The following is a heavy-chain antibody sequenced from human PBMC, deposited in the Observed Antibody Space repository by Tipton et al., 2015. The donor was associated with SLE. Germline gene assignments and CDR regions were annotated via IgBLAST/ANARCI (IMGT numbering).Heavy chain of an antibody. CDR3: ARDVYDFWSGYSPLGY. CDR2: ISRSSSYI. CDR1: GFTLSSFS. V-gene: IGHV3-21*03. J-gene: IGHJ4*02. Sequence: GSLRLSCAASGFTLSSFSMNWVRQAPGKGLGWVSSISRSSSYIYYADSVKGRFTISRDNAKNSLYLQMNSLRAEDTAVYYCARDVYDFWSGYSPLGYWGQGTLVTVSS. D-gene: IGHD3-3*01.